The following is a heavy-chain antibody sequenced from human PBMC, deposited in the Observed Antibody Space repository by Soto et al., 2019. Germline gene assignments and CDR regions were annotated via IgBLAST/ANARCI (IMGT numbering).Heavy chain of an antibody. CDR2: MNPNSGNT. D-gene: IGHD2-2*01. CDR3: AREYYYYYYYYMDV. V-gene: IGHV1-8*01. Sequence: ASVKVSCKASGYTFTSYDINWVRQATGQGLEWMGWMNPNSGNTGYAQKFQGRVTMTRNTSISTAYMELSSLRSEDTAVYYCAREYYYYYYYYMDVWGKGTTVTVSS. CDR1: GYTFTSYD. J-gene: IGHJ6*03.